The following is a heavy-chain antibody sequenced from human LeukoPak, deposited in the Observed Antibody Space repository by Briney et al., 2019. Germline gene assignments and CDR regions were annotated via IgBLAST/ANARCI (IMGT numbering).Heavy chain of an antibody. CDR3: ATEGFDP. Sequence: GGSRRLSCAASGVTFSRYGMHWVRQAPGKGLEWVSFIRYDGSDKYYVDSVKGRFTISRDNSKNTLYLQLNSLRVEDTAVYYCATEGFDPWGQGTLVTVSS. CDR1: GVTFSRYG. CDR2: IRYDGSDK. J-gene: IGHJ5*02. V-gene: IGHV3-30*02.